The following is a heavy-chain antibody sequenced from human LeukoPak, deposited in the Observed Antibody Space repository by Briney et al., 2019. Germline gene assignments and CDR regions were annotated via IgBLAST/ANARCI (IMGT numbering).Heavy chain of an antibody. V-gene: IGHV3-23*01. CDR2: ITPSGAYT. D-gene: IGHD1-26*01. Sequence: PGRSLRLSCAASGFTFSNFAMSWVRQAPGKGLEWVSAITPSGAYTYYADSVKGRFTISRDNPKNTLYLQMKSLGAEDKAVDYCAGDGATEWEQLPDYDSVDIWGQGTMVAASS. J-gene: IGHJ3*02. CDR3: AGDGATEWEQLPDYDSVDI. CDR1: GFTFSNFA.